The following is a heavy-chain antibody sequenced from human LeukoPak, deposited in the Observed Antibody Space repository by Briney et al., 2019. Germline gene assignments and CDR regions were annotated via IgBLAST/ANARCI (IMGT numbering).Heavy chain of an antibody. D-gene: IGHD3-16*01. Sequence: GGSLRLSCAASGFIVSGDFMSWVRQAPGKGLEWVSVIYSDGSTYYADSVKGRFTIPRDNSKNTLDLQMTGLRAEDTAVYYCARERGRGRDSPWFDYWGQGTLVTVSS. CDR1: GFIVSGDF. J-gene: IGHJ4*02. CDR2: IYSDGST. CDR3: ARERGRGRDSPWFDY. V-gene: IGHV3-53*01.